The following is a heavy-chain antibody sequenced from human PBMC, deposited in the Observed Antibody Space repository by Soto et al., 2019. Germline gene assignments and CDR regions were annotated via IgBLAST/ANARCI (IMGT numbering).Heavy chain of an antibody. J-gene: IGHJ5*02. V-gene: IGHV5-51*01. CDR1: GYSFTSFW. CDR2: IYPGDSDT. D-gene: IGHD3-16*01. Sequence: GVPLKISCKDSGYSFTSFWIGWVRQMPGKGLEWMGIIYPGDSDTIYSPSFQGQVTISADKSISTAYLQWSSLKASDSAIYYCARHGGTGSPYNWFDPWGQGTLVTVSS. CDR3: ARHGGTGSPYNWFDP.